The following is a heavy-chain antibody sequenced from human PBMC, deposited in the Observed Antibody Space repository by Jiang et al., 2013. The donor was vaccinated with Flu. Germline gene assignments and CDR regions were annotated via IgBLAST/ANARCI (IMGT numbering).Heavy chain of an antibody. CDR1: GYNFANYW. V-gene: IGHV5-51*01. CDR2: IYPGDSDT. D-gene: IGHD2-8*02. CDR3: ARTDCTGGVCFLPYYFDY. Sequence: KISCQGSGYNFANYWIGWVRQMPGKGLEWMGIIYPGDSDTRYSPSFQGQVTISADKSISTAYLQWSSLKASDTAMYYCARTDCTGGVCFLPYYFDYWGQGTLVTVSS. J-gene: IGHJ4*02.